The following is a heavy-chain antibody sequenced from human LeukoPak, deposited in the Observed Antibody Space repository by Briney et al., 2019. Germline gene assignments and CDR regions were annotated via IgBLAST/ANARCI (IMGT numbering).Heavy chain of an antibody. CDR1: GGTFSSYA. V-gene: IGHV1-69*13. J-gene: IGHJ4*02. CDR2: IIPIFGTA. D-gene: IGHD2-15*01. Sequence: GASVKVSCKASGGTFSSYAISWVRQAPGQGLEWMGGIIPIFGTANYAQKFQGRVTITADESTSTAYMEPSSLRSEDTAVYYCATQPGYCSGGSCYRFDYWGQGTLVTVSS. CDR3: ATQPGYCSGGSCYRFDY.